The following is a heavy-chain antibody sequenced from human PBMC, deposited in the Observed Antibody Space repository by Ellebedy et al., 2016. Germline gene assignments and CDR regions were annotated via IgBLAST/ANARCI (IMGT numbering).Heavy chain of an antibody. D-gene: IGHD3-10*01. J-gene: IGHJ6*03. Sequence: SVKVSXXASGFTFNSSAMQWVRQSRGQRLEWIGWIVIGSGKTSYAQKFQGRFTISRDNSKSTLYLQMNSLGPEDTAVYYCAKAPPLYGSGTNGDYYMDVWGKGTTVSVSS. CDR1: GFTFNSSA. CDR3: AKAPPLYGSGTNGDYYMDV. V-gene: IGHV1-58*02. CDR2: IVIGSGKT.